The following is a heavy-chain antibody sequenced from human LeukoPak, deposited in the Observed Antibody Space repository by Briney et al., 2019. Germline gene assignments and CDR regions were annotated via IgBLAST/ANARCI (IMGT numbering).Heavy chain of an antibody. CDR3: ATYISSSGYFDS. V-gene: IGHV4-39*01. Sequence: PSETLSRTCTVSSGSISSSSYHWGWIRQPPGKSVEWITSILYTRPTYYNPCLTSRVTISVDKSKNQLSVKLSSVPAANTVVYYCATYISSSGYFDSWGQGKLVTVSS. CDR1: SGSISSSSYH. D-gene: IGHD6-6*01. J-gene: IGHJ4*02. CDR2: ILYTRPT.